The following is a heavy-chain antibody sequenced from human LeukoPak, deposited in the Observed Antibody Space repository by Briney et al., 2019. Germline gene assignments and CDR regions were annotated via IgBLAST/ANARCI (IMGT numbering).Heavy chain of an antibody. V-gene: IGHV1-69*13. CDR2: IIPIFGTA. D-gene: IGHD2-15*01. Sequence: GASVKVSCTASGGTFSSYAISWVRQAPGQGLEWMGGIIPIFGTANYAQKFQGRVTITADEFTSTAYMELSSLRSEDTAVYYCARNGVNCSGGSCYKDYYFDYWGQGTLVTVSS. J-gene: IGHJ4*02. CDR1: GGTFSSYA. CDR3: ARNGVNCSGGSCYKDYYFDY.